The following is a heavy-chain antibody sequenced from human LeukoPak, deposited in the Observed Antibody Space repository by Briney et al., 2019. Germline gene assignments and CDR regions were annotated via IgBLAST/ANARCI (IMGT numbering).Heavy chain of an antibody. CDR1: GGSFSGYY. CDR2: INQSGSN. Sequence: PSETLSLTCAVYGGSFSGYYWSWIRQPPGKGLEWIGEINQSGSNNYNPSLKSRVTISVDTSKKQYSLRLSPVTAADTAVYYCAAGCSSTSCYWYYYTDVWGKGTTVTVSS. CDR3: AAGCSSTSCYWYYYTDV. J-gene: IGHJ6*03. V-gene: IGHV4-34*01. D-gene: IGHD2-2*01.